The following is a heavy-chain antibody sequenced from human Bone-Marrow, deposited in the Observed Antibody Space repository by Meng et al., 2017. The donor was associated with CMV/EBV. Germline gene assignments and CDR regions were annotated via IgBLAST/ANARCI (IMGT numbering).Heavy chain of an antibody. Sequence: LSCGASGFTFSRYGIHWVRQDPGKGLEWVAVISYDGSRKDYADSVKGRFTISRDNSKNTLYLQMNSLRPEDTAVYYCAKALLADSDYWGQGTLVTVSS. CDR1: GFTFSRYG. V-gene: IGHV3-30*18. J-gene: IGHJ4*02. CDR2: ISYDGSRK. CDR3: AKALLADSDY.